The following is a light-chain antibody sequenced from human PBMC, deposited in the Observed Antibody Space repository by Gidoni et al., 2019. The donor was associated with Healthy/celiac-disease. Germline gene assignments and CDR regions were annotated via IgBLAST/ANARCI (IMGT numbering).Light chain of an antibody. V-gene: IGKV3-11*01. CDR3: QQRSNWPPSLT. CDR2: DAS. J-gene: IGKJ4*01. CDR1: QSVSSY. Sequence: ESVLTQSPATLSLSPGERATLSCRASQSVSSYLAWYQQKPGQAPRLLIYDASNRATGIPDRFSGSGSGTDFTLTISSLEPEDFAVYYCQQRSNWPPSLTFGGGTKVEIK.